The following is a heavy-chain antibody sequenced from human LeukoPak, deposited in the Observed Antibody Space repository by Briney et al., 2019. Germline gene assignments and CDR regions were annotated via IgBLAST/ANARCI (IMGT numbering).Heavy chain of an antibody. CDR2: INHRGST. V-gene: IGHV4-34*01. CDR3: ARVAPTYNLYNFDY. J-gene: IGHJ4*02. D-gene: IGHD1-1*01. Sequence: SETLSLTCAVYGGSFSGYYWSWIRQPPGKGLEWIGEINHRGSTNYNPSLKSRVTISVDTSKNQFSLRLSSVTAADTAVYYCARVAPTYNLYNFDYWGQGTLVTVSS. CDR1: GGSFSGYY.